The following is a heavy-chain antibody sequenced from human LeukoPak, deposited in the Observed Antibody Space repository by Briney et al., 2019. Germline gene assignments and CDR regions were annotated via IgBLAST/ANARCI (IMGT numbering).Heavy chain of an antibody. D-gene: IGHD3-10*01. CDR1: GFTFSSYA. Sequence: QAGGSLRLSCAASGFTFSSYAMSWVRQAPGKGLEWVSAISGSGGGTYYADSVKGRFTISRDNSKNTLYLQMNSLRAEDTAVYYCAKDVVRGVMWYFDYWGQGTLVTVSS. V-gene: IGHV3-23*01. J-gene: IGHJ4*02. CDR3: AKDVVRGVMWYFDY. CDR2: ISGSGGGT.